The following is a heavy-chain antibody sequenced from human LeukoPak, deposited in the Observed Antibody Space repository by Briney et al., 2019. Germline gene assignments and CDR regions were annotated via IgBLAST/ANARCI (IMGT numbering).Heavy chain of an antibody. J-gene: IGHJ4*02. CDR2: INQNGSVQ. Sequence: GGSPRLSCAASGLTFSNYWMTWVRQAPGKGLEWVANINQNGSVQLYVDSVKGRFTISRDNAKNSLYLQMNSLRAEDTALYFCARDQGAPGDYWGQGTLVTVSS. V-gene: IGHV3-7*01. CDR1: GLTFSNYW. CDR3: ARDQGAPGDY. D-gene: IGHD4/OR15-4a*01.